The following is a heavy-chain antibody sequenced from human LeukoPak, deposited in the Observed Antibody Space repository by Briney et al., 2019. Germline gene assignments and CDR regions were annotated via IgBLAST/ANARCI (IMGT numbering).Heavy chain of an antibody. Sequence: SETLSLTCTVSGDSIRHSSYYWGWVRQPPGKGLEWIGTIFYSGSAFYSPSLKSRLTISIDMSKNQFSLKLTSVTAADTAVYYCARGAPPQNWGQGTLVTVSS. J-gene: IGHJ4*02. CDR2: IFYSGSA. CDR1: GDSIRHSSYY. V-gene: IGHV4-39*07. D-gene: IGHD3-16*01. CDR3: ARGAPPQN.